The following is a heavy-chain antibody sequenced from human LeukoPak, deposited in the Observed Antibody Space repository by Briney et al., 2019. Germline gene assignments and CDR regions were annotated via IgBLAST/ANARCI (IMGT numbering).Heavy chain of an antibody. V-gene: IGHV1-69*06. CDR1: GGTFSSYA. J-gene: IGHJ4*02. CDR3: AREKSELLWFGEFPPYYFDY. CDR2: IIPIFGTA. Sequence: SVKVSCKASGGTFSSYAISWVRQAPGQGLEWMGRIIPIFGTANYAQKFQGRVTITADKSTSTAYMELSSLRSEDTAVYYCAREKSELLWFGEFPPYYFDYWGQGTLVTVSS. D-gene: IGHD3-10*01.